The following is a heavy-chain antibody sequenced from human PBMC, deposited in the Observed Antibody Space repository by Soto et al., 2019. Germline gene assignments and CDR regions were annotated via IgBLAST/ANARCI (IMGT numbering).Heavy chain of an antibody. Sequence: QVQLQESGPGLVKPSQTLSLTCTVSGGSISSGGYYWSWIRQYPGKGLEWIGYIYYSGSTYYNPSLKSRVTISVDTSKNQFSLKLSSVTAADTAVYYCARVGYCISTSCSTSFDPWGQGTLVTVSS. V-gene: IGHV4-31*03. D-gene: IGHD2-2*02. CDR2: IYYSGST. CDR1: GGSISSGGYY. J-gene: IGHJ5*02. CDR3: ARVGYCISTSCSTSFDP.